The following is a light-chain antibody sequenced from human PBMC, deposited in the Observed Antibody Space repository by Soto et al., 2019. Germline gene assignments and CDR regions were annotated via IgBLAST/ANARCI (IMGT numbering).Light chain of an antibody. CDR1: SSDVGDYKY. CDR3: SSRTSSTSWV. V-gene: IGLV2-14*01. J-gene: IGLJ3*02. Sequence: QSVLTQPASVSGSPGQSLTISCTGSSSDVGDYKYVSWYQHSPGKAPKLIIYEVTSRPPGISDRFSGSRSGTTASLTISGLQGQDEADYYCSSRTSSTSWVFGGGTKLTVL. CDR2: EVT.